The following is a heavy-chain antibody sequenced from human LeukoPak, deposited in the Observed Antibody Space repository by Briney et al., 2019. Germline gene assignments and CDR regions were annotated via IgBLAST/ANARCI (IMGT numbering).Heavy chain of an antibody. CDR2: IYPGDSDT. V-gene: IGHV5-51*01. J-gene: IGHJ4*02. CDR3: ARQGTYGSGSPYFDY. D-gene: IGHD3-10*01. CDR1: GYSFTGYW. Sequence: GESLKISCKGSGYSFTGYWIGWVRQMPGKGLEWMGIIYPGDSDTRISPSFQGQVTISVDKSISTAYPQWSSLKASDTAMFYCARQGTYGSGSPYFDYWGQGTLVTVSS.